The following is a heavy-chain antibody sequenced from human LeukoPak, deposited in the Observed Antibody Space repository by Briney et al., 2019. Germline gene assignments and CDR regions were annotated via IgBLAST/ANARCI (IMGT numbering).Heavy chain of an antibody. D-gene: IGHD3-22*01. Sequence: PGGSLRLSCAASGFTFSSYEMNWVRQAPGKGLEWVSYISSSGSTIYYADSVKGRFTISRDNAKNSLYLQMNSLRAEDTAVYYCATLAVDSSGYPNWFDPWGQGTLVTVSS. CDR1: GFTFSSYE. J-gene: IGHJ5*02. CDR2: ISSSGSTI. CDR3: ATLAVDSSGYPNWFDP. V-gene: IGHV3-48*03.